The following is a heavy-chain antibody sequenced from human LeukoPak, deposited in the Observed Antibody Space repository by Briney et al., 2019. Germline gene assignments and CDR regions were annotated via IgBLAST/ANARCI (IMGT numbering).Heavy chain of an antibody. D-gene: IGHD6-19*01. J-gene: IGHJ3*02. CDR3: ARAQWLGTGAFDI. CDR2: IYYSGST. V-gene: IGHV4-59*01. Sequence: SETLSLTCTVSGGSISSYYWRWIRQPPGKGLEGMGDIYYSGSTNYNPPLKSRVTISVDTSKNQFSLKLSSVTAADTAVYYCARAQWLGTGAFDIWGQGTMVTVSS. CDR1: GGSISSYY.